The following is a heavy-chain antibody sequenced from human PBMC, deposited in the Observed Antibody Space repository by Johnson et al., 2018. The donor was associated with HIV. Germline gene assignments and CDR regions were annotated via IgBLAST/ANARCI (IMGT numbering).Heavy chain of an antibody. J-gene: IGHJ3*02. Sequence: QVQLVESGGGVVQPGGSLRLSCAASGFTFSNYGMHWVRQAPVKGLEWVAFLRYDESNKYYADSLQGRFTMYRDNSKNTLCLQMNSLRAEDTAVYYCAREGRTGPDTFDIWGQGTMVTVSS. CDR3: AREGRTGPDTFDI. V-gene: IGHV3-30*02. CDR2: LRYDESNK. CDR1: GFTFSNYG.